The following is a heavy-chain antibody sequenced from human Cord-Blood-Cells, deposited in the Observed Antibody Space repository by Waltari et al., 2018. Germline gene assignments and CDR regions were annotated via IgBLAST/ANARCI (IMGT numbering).Heavy chain of an antibody. CDR3: ARDYLGYSNWFDP. CDR1: GGTFRRYA. J-gene: IGHJ5*02. CDR2: IIPIFGTA. V-gene: IGHV1-69*06. Sequence: QVQLVQSGAAVKKPGSSVKVSCKASGGTFRRYAISWVRQAPGQGLEWMGGIIPIFGTANYAQKFQGRVTITADKYTSTAYMELSSLRSEDTAVYYCARDYLGYSNWFDPWGQGTLVTVSS. D-gene: IGHD4-4*01.